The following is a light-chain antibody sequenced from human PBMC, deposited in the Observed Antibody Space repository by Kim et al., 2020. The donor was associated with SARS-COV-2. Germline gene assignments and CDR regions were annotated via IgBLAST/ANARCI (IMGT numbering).Light chain of an antibody. Sequence: SASVGDRVTITCRAGQRRSAFVNWYQQKAGKPPKRLITAASKLQSGVPSRFSGSASGTDVILTISSLQLEDSATYYCQQSDSTPTFGPGTKVDIK. CDR3: QQSDSTPT. V-gene: IGKV1-39*01. J-gene: IGKJ1*01. CDR2: AAS. CDR1: QRRSAF.